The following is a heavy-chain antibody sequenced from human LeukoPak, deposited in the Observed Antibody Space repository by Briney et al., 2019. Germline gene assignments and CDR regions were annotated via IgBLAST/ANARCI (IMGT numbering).Heavy chain of an antibody. J-gene: IGHJ5*02. V-gene: IGHV3-21*01. CDR3: ARGRFSKSSNCFDP. CDR1: GFTFSSYS. CDR2: ISSSSSYI. Sequence: PGGSLRLSCAASGFTFSSYSMNWVRQAPGKGLEWVSSISSSSSYIYYADSVKGRFTISRDNAKNSLYLQMNSLRAEDTAVYYCARGRFSKSSNCFDPWGQGTLVTVSS. D-gene: IGHD3-16*01.